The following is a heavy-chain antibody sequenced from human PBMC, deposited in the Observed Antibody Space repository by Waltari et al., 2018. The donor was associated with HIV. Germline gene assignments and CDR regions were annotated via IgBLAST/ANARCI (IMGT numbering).Heavy chain of an antibody. J-gene: IGHJ4*02. CDR2: ISGSGGST. D-gene: IGHD4-17*01. Sequence: EVQLLESGGGLVQPGGSLRLSCAASGFPFSSHAMSWLRKAPGKGLEWVSAISGSGGSTYYADSVKGRFTTSRDNSKNTLYLQMNSLRAEDTAVYYCAKGPKMTTVIYFDYWGQGTLVTVSS. CDR1: GFPFSSHA. CDR3: AKGPKMTTVIYFDY. V-gene: IGHV3-23*01.